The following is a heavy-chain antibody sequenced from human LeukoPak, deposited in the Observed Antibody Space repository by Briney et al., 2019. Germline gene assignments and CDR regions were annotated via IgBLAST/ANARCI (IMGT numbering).Heavy chain of an antibody. CDR2: ISDSGDRA. V-gene: IGHV3-23*01. Sequence: GGSLRLSCAASGFTFSSYAMSWVRQAPGKGMEWVSGISDSGDRAHYADSVKGRFTISRDNSKNTLYLQMNSLRAEDTAVYFCAKQTTGYSGSGVDYWGQGTLVTVSS. J-gene: IGHJ4*02. CDR1: GFTFSSYA. D-gene: IGHD3-10*01. CDR3: AKQTTGYSGSGVDY.